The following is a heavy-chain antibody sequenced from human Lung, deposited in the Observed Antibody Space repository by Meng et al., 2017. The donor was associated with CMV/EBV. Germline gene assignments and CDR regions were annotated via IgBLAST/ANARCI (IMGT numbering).Heavy chain of an antibody. V-gene: IGHV3-23*01. CDR2: ISGSGGST. D-gene: IGHD2-2*02. CDR1: GFTFSSYA. Sequence: GGSLRLXCAASGFTFSSYAMSWVRQAPGKGLEWVSAISGSGGSTYYADSVKGRFTISRDNSRNTLYLQMNSLRAEDTAVYYCAKFRGCTEEGTSCYSFYYYYYGMEVWXQGNXVTGAS. J-gene: IGHJ6*02. CDR3: AKFRGCTEEGTSCYSFYYYYYGMEV.